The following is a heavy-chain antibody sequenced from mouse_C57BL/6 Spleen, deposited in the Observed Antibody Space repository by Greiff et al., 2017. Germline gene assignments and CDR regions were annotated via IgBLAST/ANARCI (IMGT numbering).Heavy chain of an antibody. CDR1: GYTFTDYY. CDR2: INPNNGGT. CDR3: ARSGGSSWFAY. D-gene: IGHD1-1*01. J-gene: IGHJ3*01. V-gene: IGHV1-26*01. Sequence: EVQLQQSGPELVKPGASVKISCKASGYTFTDYYMNWVKQSHGKSLEWIGDINPNNGGTSYNQKFKGKATLTVDKSSSAAYMQLSSLTSEDSAVYFCARSGGSSWFAYWGQGTLVTVSA.